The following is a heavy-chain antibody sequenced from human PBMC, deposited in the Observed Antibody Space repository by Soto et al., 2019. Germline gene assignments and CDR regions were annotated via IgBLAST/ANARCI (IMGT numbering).Heavy chain of an antibody. V-gene: IGHV3-66*01. CDR2: IYSGGST. J-gene: IGHJ5*02. CDR1: GFTVSSNY. CDR3: ARDWYSSLYSWFDP. D-gene: IGHD6-19*01. Sequence: GGSLRLSCAASGFTVSSNYMSWVRQAPGKGLEWVSVIYSGGSTYYADSVKGRFTISRDNSKNTLYLQMNSLRAEDTAVYYCARDWYSSLYSWFDPWGQGTLVTVSS.